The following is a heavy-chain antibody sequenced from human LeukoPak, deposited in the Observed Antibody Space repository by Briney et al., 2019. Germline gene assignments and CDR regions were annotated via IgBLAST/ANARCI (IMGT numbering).Heavy chain of an antibody. CDR1: GGSFSGYY. Sequence: SETLSLTCAVYGGSFSGYYWGWIRQPPGKGLEWIGEINHSGSTNYNPSLKSRVTISVDTSKNQFSLKLSSVTAADTAVYYCARKRGFWSGYYDYWGQGTLVTVSS. CDR2: INHSGST. J-gene: IGHJ4*02. D-gene: IGHD3-3*01. V-gene: IGHV4-34*01. CDR3: ARKRGFWSGYYDY.